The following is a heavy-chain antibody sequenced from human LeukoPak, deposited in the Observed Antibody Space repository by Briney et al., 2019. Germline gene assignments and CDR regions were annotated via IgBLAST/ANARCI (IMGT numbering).Heavy chain of an antibody. D-gene: IGHD1-1*01. CDR2: IYHSGSP. CDR3: ARVNINNWHSCDY. J-gene: IGHJ4*02. V-gene: IGHV4-4*02. CDR1: GGSISSNNW. Sequence: SETLSLTCAVSGGSISSNNWWGWVRQPPGKGLEWIGEIYHSGSPNYNPSLKSRVTISVDKSRNHFSLNLSSVTAADTAVYYCARVNINNWHSCDYWGQGTLVTVSS.